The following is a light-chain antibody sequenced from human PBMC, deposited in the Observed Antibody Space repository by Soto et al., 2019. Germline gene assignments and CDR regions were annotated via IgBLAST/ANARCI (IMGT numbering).Light chain of an antibody. J-gene: IGKJ4*01. V-gene: IGKV3-11*01. CDR1: QSVSSY. CDR2: DAS. Sequence: EIVLTQSPATLSLSPGERATLSCRASQSVSSYLAWYQQKPGQAPRLLIYDASNRATGIPARFSGSGSGTDFTLTISRLETEDFAVYYCQQRSNWPPRVTFGGGTKVEIK. CDR3: QQRSNWPPRVT.